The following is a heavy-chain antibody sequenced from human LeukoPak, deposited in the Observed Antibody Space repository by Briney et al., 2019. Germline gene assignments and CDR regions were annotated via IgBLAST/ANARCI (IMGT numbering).Heavy chain of an antibody. Sequence: ASVKVSCKASGYTFTSYGISWVRQAPGQGLEWMGWISAYNGNTNYAQKLRGRVTMTTDTSTSTAYMELRSLRSDDTAVYYCARDTCSSTSCYSQDFDYWGQGTLVTVSS. V-gene: IGHV1-18*01. CDR1: GYTFTSYG. CDR2: ISAYNGNT. D-gene: IGHD2-2*02. J-gene: IGHJ4*02. CDR3: ARDTCSSTSCYSQDFDY.